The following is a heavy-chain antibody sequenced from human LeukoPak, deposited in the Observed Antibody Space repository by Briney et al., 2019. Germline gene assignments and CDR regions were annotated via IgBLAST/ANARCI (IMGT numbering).Heavy chain of an antibody. Sequence: SETLSLTCTVSGGSISSSSYYWGWIRQPPGKGLEWIGSIYYSGSTYYNPSLKSRVTISVDTSKNQFSLKLSSVTAADTAVYYCARDMVRDYFDYWGQGTLVTVSS. CDR3: ARDMVRDYFDY. CDR1: GGSISSSSYY. J-gene: IGHJ4*02. V-gene: IGHV4-39*01. CDR2: IYYSGST. D-gene: IGHD3-10*01.